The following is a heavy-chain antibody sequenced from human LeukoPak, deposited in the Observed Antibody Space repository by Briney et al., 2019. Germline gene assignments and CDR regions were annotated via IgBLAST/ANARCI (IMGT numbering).Heavy chain of an antibody. CDR3: TKDLMTGFSSGWYFAY. J-gene: IGHJ4*02. D-gene: IGHD6-19*01. V-gene: IGHV3-23*01. Sequence: GGSLRLSCEGSGFSVNSYVMSWVRQAPGKGLEWIAVTGGSDDNTHYADSVKGRFTISRDNSENRLFLQMNSLRPDDSALYYCTKDLMTGFSSGWYFAYWGQGTLVTVSS. CDR2: TGGSDDNT. CDR1: GFSVNSYV.